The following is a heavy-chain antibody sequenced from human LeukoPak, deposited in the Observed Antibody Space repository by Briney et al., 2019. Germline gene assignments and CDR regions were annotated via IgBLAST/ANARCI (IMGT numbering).Heavy chain of an antibody. CDR3: ARASYGYGNNWSDP. V-gene: IGHV3-23*01. CDR2: ISGSGGST. Sequence: GGTLRLSCAASGFTFSSYGMSWVRQAPGKGLEWVSAISGSGGSTYYANSVKGRFTISRDNSKNTVYLQMGSLRAEDMAVYYCARASYGYGNNWSDPWGQGTLVTVSS. D-gene: IGHD5-18*01. J-gene: IGHJ5*02. CDR1: GFTFSSYG.